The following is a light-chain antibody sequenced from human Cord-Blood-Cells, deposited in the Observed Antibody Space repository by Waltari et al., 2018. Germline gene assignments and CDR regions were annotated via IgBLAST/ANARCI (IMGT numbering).Light chain of an antibody. V-gene: IGLV2-14*03. CDR2: DVS. CDR3: SSYTSSSTLYV. J-gene: IGLJ1*01. CDR1: SSDVGGYNY. Sequence: QSALTQPASVSGSPGQSITISCTGTSSDVGGYNYVSWYHQHPGKPPKLMIYDVSNRPSGVSNRFSGSKSGNTASLTISGLQAEDEADYYCSSYTSSSTLYVFGTGTKVTVL.